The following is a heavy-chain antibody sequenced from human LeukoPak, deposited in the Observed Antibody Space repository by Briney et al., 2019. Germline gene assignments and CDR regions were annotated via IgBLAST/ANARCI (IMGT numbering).Heavy chain of an antibody. V-gene: IGHV3-30*02. CDR1: GFTFSSYG. Sequence: GGSLRLSCAASGFTFSSYGMHWVRQAPGKGLEWVAFIRYDGSNKYYADSVKGRFTISRDNAKNTLYLQMNSLRAEDTAVYYCATDDYRGLGYWGQGTLVTVSS. D-gene: IGHD4-11*01. J-gene: IGHJ4*02. CDR3: ATDDYRGLGY. CDR2: IRYDGSNK.